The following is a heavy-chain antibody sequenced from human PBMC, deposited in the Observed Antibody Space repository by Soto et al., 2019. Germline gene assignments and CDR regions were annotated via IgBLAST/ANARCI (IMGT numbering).Heavy chain of an antibody. J-gene: IGHJ3*02. CDR1: GYSFTSYW. V-gene: IGHV5-51*01. D-gene: IGHD3-16*01. CDR3: ARAFEGLPWGRDSAFDI. CDR2: IYPGDSDT. Sequence: GESLKISCKGSGYSFTSYWIGWVRQMPGKGLEWMGIIYPGDSDTRYSPSFQGQVTISADKSISTAYLQWSSLKASDTAVYYCARAFEGLPWGRDSAFDIWGQGTMVTVSS.